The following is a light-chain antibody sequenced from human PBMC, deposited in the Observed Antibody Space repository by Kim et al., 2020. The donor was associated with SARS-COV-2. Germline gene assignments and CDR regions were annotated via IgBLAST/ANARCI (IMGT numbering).Light chain of an antibody. CDR2: KAS. J-gene: IGKJ2*03. Sequence: SASVGDRVTITCRASQSSGSWLAWYQQKPGKAPNLLIYKASILETGVPSRFSGSESGTEFTLTITSLQPDDFATYYCQQYSNSLYSFGQGTKLEI. V-gene: IGKV1-5*03. CDR1: QSSGSW. CDR3: QQYSNSLYS.